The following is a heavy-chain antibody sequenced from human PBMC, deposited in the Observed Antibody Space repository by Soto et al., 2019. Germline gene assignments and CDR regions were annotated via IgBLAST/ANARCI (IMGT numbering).Heavy chain of an antibody. V-gene: IGHV4-31*03. CDR2: IYYDGRS. Sequence: SETLSLTCSVSGDSISRNGYFWTWIRQLPGKGLEWIGYIYYDGRSYYTPSLKSRVIISVDTSKNQFSLNLTAVTAADTAVYYCARGTMLRGPGYYYAMDVWGQGTTVTVSS. J-gene: IGHJ6*02. CDR1: GDSISRNGYF. D-gene: IGHD3-10*01. CDR3: ARGTMLRGPGYYYAMDV.